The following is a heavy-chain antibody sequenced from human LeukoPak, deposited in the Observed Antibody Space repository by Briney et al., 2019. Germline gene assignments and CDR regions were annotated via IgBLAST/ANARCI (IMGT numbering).Heavy chain of an antibody. J-gene: IGHJ6*02. D-gene: IGHD6-13*01. CDR2: IHYSGST. CDR1: GGSISYDY. V-gene: IGHV4-59*08. CDR3: ARLTPVAATGSYHYHSMDI. Sequence: SETLSLTCTVSGGSISYDYWSWIRQPPGKGLEWIGYIHYSGSTNCNPSLKSRLTISVDMSKNQFSLKLTSVTAADTALYYCARLTPVAATGSYHYHSMDIWGQGTTVTVSS.